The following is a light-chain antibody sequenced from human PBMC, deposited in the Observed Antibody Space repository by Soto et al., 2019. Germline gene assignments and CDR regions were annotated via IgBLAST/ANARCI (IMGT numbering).Light chain of an antibody. Sequence: QSVLTQPASVSGSPGQSIAISCTGTSSDVGGYNYVSWYQQLPVKAPKLLISEVSNRPSGVFHRFSGSKSGNTASLTISGLQAEDEADYYCSSYRTGGPFVFGTGTKLTVL. CDR2: EVS. CDR3: SSYRTGGPFV. V-gene: IGLV2-14*01. J-gene: IGLJ1*01. CDR1: SSDVGGYNY.